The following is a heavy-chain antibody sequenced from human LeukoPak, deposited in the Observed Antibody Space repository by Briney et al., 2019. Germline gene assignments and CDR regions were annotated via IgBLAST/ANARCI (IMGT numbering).Heavy chain of an antibody. Sequence: SETLSLTRTVSGGSISSSSYYWGWIRQPPGKGLEWIGSIYYSGSTYYNPSLKSRVTISVDTSKNQFSLKLSSVTAADTAVYYCASPITMVRGVISEWGQGTLVTVSS. V-gene: IGHV4-39*01. CDR3: ASPITMVRGVISE. J-gene: IGHJ4*02. CDR1: GGSISSSSYY. CDR2: IYYSGST. D-gene: IGHD3-10*01.